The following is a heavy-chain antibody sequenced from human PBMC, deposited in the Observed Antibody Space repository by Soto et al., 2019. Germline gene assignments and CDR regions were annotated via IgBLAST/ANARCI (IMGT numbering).Heavy chain of an antibody. CDR3: ARDRDGNYDFWSGYPYYYYGLDV. CDR2: IIPIFGTA. Sequence: SVKVSCKASGGTFSSYAISWVRQAPGQGLEWMGGIIPIFGTANYAQKFQGRVTITADESTSTAYMELSSLRSEDTAVYYCARDRDGNYDFWSGYPYYYYGLDVWGQGTTVTVSS. J-gene: IGHJ6*02. V-gene: IGHV1-69*13. CDR1: GGTFSSYA. D-gene: IGHD3-3*01.